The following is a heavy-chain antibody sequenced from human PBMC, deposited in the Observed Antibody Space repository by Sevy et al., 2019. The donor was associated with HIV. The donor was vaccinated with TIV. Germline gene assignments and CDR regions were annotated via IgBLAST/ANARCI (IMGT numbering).Heavy chain of an antibody. D-gene: IGHD4-17*01. V-gene: IGHV3-11*01. J-gene: IGHJ6*02. Sequence: GGYLRLSCAASGITFSDHYMSWIRQAPGKGLEWVAYITNSGTTKYYSDTVKGRFTISRDNARNSLYLQMNSLTADDAAVYYCVRDSPYTSDYHWYFGIDVWGQGTTVTVSS. CDR2: ITNSGTTK. CDR3: VRDSPYTSDYHWYFGIDV. CDR1: GITFSDHY.